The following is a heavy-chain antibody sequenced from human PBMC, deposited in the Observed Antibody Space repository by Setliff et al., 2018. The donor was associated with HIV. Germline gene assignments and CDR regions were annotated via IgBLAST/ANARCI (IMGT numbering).Heavy chain of an antibody. Sequence: SETLSLTCAVSGFSISSGHYWGWIRQPPGKGLEWIGSIYHSGSKYYSPSLKSRVTISVDTSKNQFSLKLTSVTAADTAVYHCARDPRGDYGDYHFDFWGHGILVTVSS. D-gene: IGHD4-17*01. V-gene: IGHV4-38-2*02. CDR2: IYHSGSK. CDR3: ARDPRGDYGDYHFDF. CDR1: GFSISSGHY. J-gene: IGHJ4*01.